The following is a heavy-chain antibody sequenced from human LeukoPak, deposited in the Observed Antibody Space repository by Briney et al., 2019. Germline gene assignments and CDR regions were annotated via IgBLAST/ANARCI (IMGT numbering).Heavy chain of an antibody. CDR2: IYYSGST. J-gene: IGHJ5*02. CDR3: ARHVEWEAAAAPEGANWFDP. V-gene: IGHV4-59*08. D-gene: IGHD6-13*01. CDR1: GGSISSYY. Sequence: PSETLALTCTVSGGSISSYYWSWIRQPPGKGLEWIGYIYYSGSTNYNPSLKSRVTISVDTSKNQFSLKLSSVTAADTAVYYCARHVEWEAAAAPEGANWFDPWGQGTLVTVSS.